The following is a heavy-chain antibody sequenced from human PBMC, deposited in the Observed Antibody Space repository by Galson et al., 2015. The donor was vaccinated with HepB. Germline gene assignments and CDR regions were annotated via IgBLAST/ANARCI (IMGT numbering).Heavy chain of an antibody. CDR2: IYPGDADS. D-gene: IGHD2-8*01. Sequence: QSGAEVKKSGESLRISCTGSGYTFGDYWIGWVRQRPGRGLEWMAIIYPGDADSRYSQSFEGRFTASVDTSSSAAYLQWTNLQASDGGIYYGARLEGKAGHGTYGAQWGQGTLVTVSS. J-gene: IGHJ1*01. CDR3: ARLEGKAGHGTYGAQ. V-gene: IGHV5-51*01. CDR1: GYTFGDYW.